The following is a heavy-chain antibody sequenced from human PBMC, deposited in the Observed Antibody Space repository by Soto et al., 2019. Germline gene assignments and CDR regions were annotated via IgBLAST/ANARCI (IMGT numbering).Heavy chain of an antibody. D-gene: IGHD5-18*01. CDR2: ITPIYPTT. J-gene: IGHJ4*02. CDR3: ARIPRYSFPTSDDLDS. Sequence: SVKFCCKASGGTFYTYTFSWVRQAPGQGLEWMGSITPIYPTTNYAEKFQGRLTVTADGSTNTAYMELNSLTSEDTAVYYCARIPRYSFPTSDDLDSWGQGTLVTVS. V-gene: IGHV1-69*15. CDR1: GGTFYTYT.